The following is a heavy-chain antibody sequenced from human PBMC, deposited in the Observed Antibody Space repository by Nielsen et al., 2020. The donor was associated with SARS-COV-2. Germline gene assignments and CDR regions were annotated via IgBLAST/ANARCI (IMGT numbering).Heavy chain of an antibody. V-gene: IGHV3-7*01. CDR3: ARDVELLTNYYALDY. Sequence: GESLKISCAASGFTFSSLWMSWVRQVPGQGLEWVADINPDGSEKFSVDSVTGRFTISRDNAKNSMSLQMNSLRVEDTAVYYCARDVELLTNYYALDYWGHGTLVTVSS. D-gene: IGHD3-9*01. CDR1: GFTFSSLW. J-gene: IGHJ4*01. CDR2: INPDGSEK.